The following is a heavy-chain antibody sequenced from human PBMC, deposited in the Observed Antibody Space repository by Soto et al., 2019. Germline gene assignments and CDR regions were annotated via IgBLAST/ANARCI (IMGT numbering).Heavy chain of an antibody. CDR1: GGSISSSSYY. J-gene: IGHJ6*02. Sequence: SETLSLTCTVSGGSISSSSYYWGWIRQPPGKGLEWIGSIYYSGSTYYNPSLKSRVTISVDTSKNQFSLKLSSVTAADTAVYYCASPAYSSSRGNYYYYYGMDVWGQGTTVTVSS. D-gene: IGHD6-13*01. CDR3: ASPAYSSSRGNYYYYYGMDV. CDR2: IYYSGST. V-gene: IGHV4-39*01.